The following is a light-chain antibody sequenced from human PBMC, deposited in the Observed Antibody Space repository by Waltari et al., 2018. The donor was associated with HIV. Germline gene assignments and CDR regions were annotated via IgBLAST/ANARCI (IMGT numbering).Light chain of an antibody. J-gene: IGLJ2*01. V-gene: IGLV2-8*01. CDR1: SSDIGGYKY. CDR2: QVI. Sequence: QSALTQPPSASGSPGQSVTISCTGTSSDIGGYKYVSWYQQHPGNAPKLMVYQVIKRPSGVPDRFSGSKSGNTDYLTVSGLQAEDEADYYCSSYVGNKNHVLFGGGTKLTVL. CDR3: SSYVGNKNHVL.